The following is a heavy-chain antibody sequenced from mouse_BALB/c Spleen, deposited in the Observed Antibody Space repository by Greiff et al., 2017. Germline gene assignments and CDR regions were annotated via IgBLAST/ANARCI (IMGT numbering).Heavy chain of an antibody. CDR3: TRSTTTVVDYYAMDY. CDR2: IYPSDSYT. V-gene: IGHV1-69*02. CDR1: GYTFTSYW. D-gene: IGHD1-1*01. Sequence: QVHVKQPGAELVRPGASVKLSCKASGYTFTSYWINWVKQRPGQGLEWIGNIYPSDSYTNYNQKFKDKATLTVDKSSSTAYMQLSSPTSEDSAVCYCTRSTTTVVDYYAMDYWGQGTSVTVSS. J-gene: IGHJ4*01.